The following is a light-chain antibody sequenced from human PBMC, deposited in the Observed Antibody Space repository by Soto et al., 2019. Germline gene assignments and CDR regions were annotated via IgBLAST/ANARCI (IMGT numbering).Light chain of an antibody. CDR1: QSVSSY. J-gene: IGKJ1*01. CDR2: EAS. CDR3: QQRSNWPRT. Sequence: EIVLTQSPGTLSLSPGERATLSCRASQSVSSYLAWYQQKPGQAPRLLIYEASNRATGIPARFSGSGSGTEFTLTINSLEPVDFAVYYCQQRSNWPRTFGQGTKVEIK. V-gene: IGKV3-11*01.